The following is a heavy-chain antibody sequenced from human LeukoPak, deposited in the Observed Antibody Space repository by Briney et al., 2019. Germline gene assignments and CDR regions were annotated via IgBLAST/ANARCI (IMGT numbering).Heavy chain of an antibody. Sequence: ASVKVSCKASGYTFSGYYMHWVRQAPGQGLEWMGIINPSGGSTSYAQKFQGRVTMTRDTSTSTVYMELSSLRSEDTAVYYCARDPIKAYYFDYWGQGTLVTVSS. J-gene: IGHJ4*02. CDR3: ARDPIKAYYFDY. CDR1: GYTFSGYY. V-gene: IGHV1-46*01. CDR2: INPSGGST.